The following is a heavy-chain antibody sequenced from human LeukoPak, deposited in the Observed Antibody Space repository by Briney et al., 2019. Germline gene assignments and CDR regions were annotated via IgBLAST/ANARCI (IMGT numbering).Heavy chain of an antibody. Sequence: GGPLRLSCAASGFIFTDYWMYWVRQAPGRGLAWVANIKEDGSEKNYVDSVKGRFTISRDNSKNTLYLQMNSLRAEDTAVYYCAKGLNSYDSSGYPSWGQGTLVTVSS. J-gene: IGHJ4*02. CDR2: IKEDGSEK. D-gene: IGHD3-22*01. V-gene: IGHV3-7*01. CDR3: AKGLNSYDSSGYPS. CDR1: GFIFTDYW.